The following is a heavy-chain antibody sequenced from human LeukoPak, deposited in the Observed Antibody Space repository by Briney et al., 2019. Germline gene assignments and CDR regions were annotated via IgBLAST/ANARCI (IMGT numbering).Heavy chain of an antibody. Sequence: GGPLRLSCAASGFTFSSYGMHWVRQAPGKGLEWVAVIWYDGSNKYYADSVKGRFTISRDNSKNTLYLQMNSLRAEDTAVYYCAKDGDTYYYDSSGYYHFDYWGQGTLVTVSS. V-gene: IGHV3-33*06. J-gene: IGHJ4*02. D-gene: IGHD3-22*01. CDR1: GFTFSSYG. CDR3: AKDGDTYYYDSSGYYHFDY. CDR2: IWYDGSNK.